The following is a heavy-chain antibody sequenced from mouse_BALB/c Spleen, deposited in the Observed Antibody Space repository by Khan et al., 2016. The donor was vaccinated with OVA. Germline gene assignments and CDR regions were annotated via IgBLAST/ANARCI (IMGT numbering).Heavy chain of an antibody. D-gene: IGHD4-1*01. Sequence: EVELVESGGDLVKPGGSLKLSCAASGFSFSSYGMSWVRQTPDKRLEWVATISSAGDYTYYPDNVKGRFTISRDNAKNTLYLQMSSLKSEDTVMFYCASHLTGSFAYWGQGTLVTVS. V-gene: IGHV5-6*01. J-gene: IGHJ3*01. CDR1: GFSFSSYG. CDR2: ISSAGDYT. CDR3: ASHLTGSFAY.